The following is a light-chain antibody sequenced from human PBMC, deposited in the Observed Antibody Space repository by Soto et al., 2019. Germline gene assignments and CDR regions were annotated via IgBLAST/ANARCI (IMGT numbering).Light chain of an antibody. CDR2: EVN. CDR1: SSDVGSYNL. J-gene: IGLJ1*01. CDR3: CSSTPTATYV. V-gene: IGLV2-23*02. Sequence: QSVLTQPASVSGSPGQSITISCAGTSSDVGSYNLVSWYQQHPGKAPRLIIFEVNKRPSGVSNRFSGSKSGNTASLTISGLQAEDEAGYYCCSSTPTATYVFGTGTRSPS.